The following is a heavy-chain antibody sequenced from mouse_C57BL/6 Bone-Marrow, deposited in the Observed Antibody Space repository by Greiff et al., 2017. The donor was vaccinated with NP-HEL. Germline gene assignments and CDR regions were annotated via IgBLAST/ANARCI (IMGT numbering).Heavy chain of an antibody. CDR2: INPNNGGT. D-gene: IGHD1-1*01. V-gene: IGHV1-26*01. CDR3: ARWGVYYGSRGFAY. J-gene: IGHJ3*01. Sequence: EVQLQQSGPELVKPGASVKISCKASGYTFTDYYMNWVKQSHGKSLEWIGDINPNNGGTSYNQKFKGKATLTVDKSSSTAYMELRSLTSEDSAVYYCARWGVYYGSRGFAYWGQGTLVTVSA. CDR1: GYTFTDYY.